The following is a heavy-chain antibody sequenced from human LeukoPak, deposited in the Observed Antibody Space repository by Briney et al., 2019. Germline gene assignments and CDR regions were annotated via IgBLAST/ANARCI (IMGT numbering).Heavy chain of an antibody. Sequence: SETLSLTCSVSGGSISRSNYFWGWIRQPPGMGLEWIGSIFYRGTTYYNPSLKSRVTISVDTSRNHFSLRLSLVTAADTAVYYCARHEEEDGYNAKTPDYWGQGTLVTVSS. CDR1: GGSISRSNYF. CDR3: ARHEEEDGYNAKTPDY. D-gene: IGHD5-24*01. V-gene: IGHV4-39*01. CDR2: IFYRGTT. J-gene: IGHJ4*02.